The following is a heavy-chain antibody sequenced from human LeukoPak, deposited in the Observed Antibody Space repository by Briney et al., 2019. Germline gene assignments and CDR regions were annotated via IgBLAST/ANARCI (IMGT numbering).Heavy chain of an antibody. J-gene: IGHJ4*01. CDR2: ISADNGNT. Sequence: WASVKVSCKASGYIFTRYGVTWVRQAPGQGLEWMGWISADNGNTNYAEKFQGRVTMTTDTSTSTAYTELRGLRSDDTAVYYCARDHMLRSAAVTLDYWGHGTLVTV. CDR1: GYIFTRYG. D-gene: IGHD6-13*01. V-gene: IGHV1-18*01. CDR3: ARDHMLRSAAVTLDY.